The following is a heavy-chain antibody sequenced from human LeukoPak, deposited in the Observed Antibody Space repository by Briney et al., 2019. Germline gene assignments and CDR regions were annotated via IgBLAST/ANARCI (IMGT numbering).Heavy chain of an antibody. CDR2: INHSGST. CDR1: GGSFSGYY. CDR3: ARGVGLRFLEWLLSESDYYYYYMDV. V-gene: IGHV4-34*01. Sequence: SETLSLTCAVYGGSFSGYYWSWIRQPPGKGLEWIGEINHSGSTNYNPSLQSRVTISVDTSKNQFSLKLSAVTAADTAVYYCARGVGLRFLEWLLSESDYYYYYMDVWGKGTTVTVSS. D-gene: IGHD3-3*01. J-gene: IGHJ6*03.